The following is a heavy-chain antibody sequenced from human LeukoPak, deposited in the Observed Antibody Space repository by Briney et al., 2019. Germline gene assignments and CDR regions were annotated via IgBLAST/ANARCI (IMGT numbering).Heavy chain of an antibody. D-gene: IGHD3-16*01. J-gene: IGHJ4*02. Sequence: SQILSLTCTVSGGSISSAGYYWSWIRQHPGKGLEWMGYIYYSGTTYYNPSLKSRLAISLDTSKNQFSLRLTSVTAAGTAVYYCARGGDVTGSKLDYWGQGTLVTVSS. CDR3: ARGGDVTGSKLDY. CDR2: IYYSGTT. V-gene: IGHV4-31*03. CDR1: GGSISSAGYY.